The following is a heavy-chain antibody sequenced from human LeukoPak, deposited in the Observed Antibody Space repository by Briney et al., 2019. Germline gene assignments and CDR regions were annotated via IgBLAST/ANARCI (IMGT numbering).Heavy chain of an antibody. CDR3: ARDYGSGSYGY. CDR1: GYTFTGYY. J-gene: IGHJ4*02. V-gene: IGHV1-2*02. Sequence: GASVEVSCKASGYTFTGYYMHWVRQAPGQGLEWMGWINPSSGGTNYAQKFQGRVTMTRDTSISTAYMELSRLRSDDTAVYYCARDYGSGSYGYWGQGTLVTVSS. CDR2: INPSSGGT. D-gene: IGHD3-10*01.